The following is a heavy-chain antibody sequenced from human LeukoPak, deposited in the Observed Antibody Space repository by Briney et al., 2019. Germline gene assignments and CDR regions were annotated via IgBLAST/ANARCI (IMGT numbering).Heavy chain of an antibody. CDR1: GGSFSGYY. D-gene: IGHD3-10*01. CDR2: INHSGST. CDR3: ARVGYGSGSYYFDY. V-gene: IGHV4-34*01. J-gene: IGHJ4*02. Sequence: PSETLSLACAVYGGSFSGYYRSWIRQPPGKGLEWIGEINHSGSTNYNPSLKSRVTISVDTSKNQFSLKLSSVTAADTAVYYCARVGYGSGSYYFDYWGQGTLVTVSS.